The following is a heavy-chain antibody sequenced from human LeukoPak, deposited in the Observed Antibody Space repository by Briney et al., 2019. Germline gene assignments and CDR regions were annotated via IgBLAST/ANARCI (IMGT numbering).Heavy chain of an antibody. V-gene: IGHV3-48*04. Sequence: GGSLRLSCAASGFTFSSYSMNWVRQAPGKGLEWVSYISSSSTIYYADSVKGRFTISRDNAKNSLYLQMNSLRAEDTAVYYCARGYGGNLGYWGQGTLVTVSS. J-gene: IGHJ4*02. D-gene: IGHD4-23*01. CDR3: ARGYGGNLGY. CDR2: ISSSSTI. CDR1: GFTFSSYS.